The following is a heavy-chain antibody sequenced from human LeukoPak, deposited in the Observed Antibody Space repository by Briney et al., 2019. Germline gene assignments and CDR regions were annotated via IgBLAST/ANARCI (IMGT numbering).Heavy chain of an antibody. CDR2: ISSSSSTI. CDR1: GFTFSSYS. D-gene: IGHD1-7*01. V-gene: IGHV3-48*01. CDR3: ARSNWNYDHYYYYYYMDV. J-gene: IGHJ6*03. Sequence: GGSLRLSCAASGFTFSSYSMNWVRRAPGKGLEWVSYISSSSSTIYYADSVKGRFTISRDIAKNSLYLQMNSLRAEDTAVYYCARSNWNYDHYYYYYYMDVWGKGTTVTVSS.